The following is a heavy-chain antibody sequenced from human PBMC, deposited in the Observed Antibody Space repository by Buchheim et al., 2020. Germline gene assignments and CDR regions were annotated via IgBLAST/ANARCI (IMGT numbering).Heavy chain of an antibody. CDR1: GGTFSRYS. CDR3: ARQLGDYSSAYYFYY. V-gene: IGHV1-69*06. CDR2: IIPIFGTA. Sequence: QVQLVQSGAEVKKPGSSVKFSCKASGGTFSRYSISWVRQAPGQGLEWMGGIIPIFGTAKYAQKFQGRVTITADTPTSPAYMEVSSLRSEKTAVYYCARQLGDYSSAYYFYYWGQGT. D-gene: IGHD3-22*01. J-gene: IGHJ4*02.